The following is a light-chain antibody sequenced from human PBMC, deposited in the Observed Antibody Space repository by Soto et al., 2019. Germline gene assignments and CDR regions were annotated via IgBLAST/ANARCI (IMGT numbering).Light chain of an antibody. CDR2: WAS. CDR3: QQYYSPPLT. J-gene: IGKJ4*01. V-gene: IGKV4-1*01. Sequence: DIVMTQSPDSLAVSLGERATINCKSSQSVLYSSNNKNYLAWYQQRPGQPPKLLIYWASTRESGVPDRFSGSGSGTDFTLTISSLQADDVAVYFCQQYYSPPLTFGGGTKVEI. CDR1: QSVLYSSNNKNY.